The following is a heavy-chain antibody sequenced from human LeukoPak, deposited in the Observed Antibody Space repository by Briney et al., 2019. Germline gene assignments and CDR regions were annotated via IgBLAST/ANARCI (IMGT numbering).Heavy chain of an antibody. Sequence: SGPTLVKPSETLSLTCTVAGDSINYYYWTWVRQSAGKGLEWIGRIYCGGSTNYNPSLKSRVTMSIDTSKNQFYLNLRTVTAADTAMYFCVREWRYWGQGILVTVSS. CDR3: VREWRY. CDR2: IYCGGST. V-gene: IGHV4-4*07. D-gene: IGHD3-9*01. CDR1: GDSINYYY. J-gene: IGHJ4*02.